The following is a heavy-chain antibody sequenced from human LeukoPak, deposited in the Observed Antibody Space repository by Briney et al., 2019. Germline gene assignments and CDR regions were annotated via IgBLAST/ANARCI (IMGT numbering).Heavy chain of an antibody. D-gene: IGHD3-22*01. CDR1: GFTFSSYA. V-gene: IGHV3-23*01. Sequence: PGGSLRLSCAGSGFTFSSYAMSWVRQAPGKGLEWVSVISGSGGSTYYADSVKGRFTVSRDNSKNTLFLQVISLRAEDTAVYYCAKGPYSYDSGGYWHYFDYWGQGTLVTVSS. J-gene: IGHJ4*02. CDR3: AKGPYSYDSGGYWHYFDY. CDR2: ISGSGGST.